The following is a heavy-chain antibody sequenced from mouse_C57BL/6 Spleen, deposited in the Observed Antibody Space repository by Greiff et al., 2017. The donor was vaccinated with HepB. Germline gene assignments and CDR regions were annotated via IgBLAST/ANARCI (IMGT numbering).Heavy chain of an antibody. V-gene: IGHV1-18*01. CDR3: ARDSSGSSYAMDY. CDR1: GYTFTDYN. D-gene: IGHD3-2*02. Sequence: EVQVVESGPELVKPGASVKIPCKASGYTFTDYNMDWVKQSHGKSLEWIGDINPNNGGTIYNQKFKGKATLTVDKSSSTAYMELRSLTSEDTAVYYCARDSSGSSYAMDYWGQGTSVTVSS. CDR2: INPNNGGT. J-gene: IGHJ4*01.